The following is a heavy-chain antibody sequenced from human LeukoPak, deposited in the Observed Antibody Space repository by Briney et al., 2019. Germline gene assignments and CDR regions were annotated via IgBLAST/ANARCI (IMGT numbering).Heavy chain of an antibody. V-gene: IGHV3-30-3*01. CDR1: GFTFSSYA. Sequence: GGSLRLSCAASGFTFSSYAMHWVRQAPGKGLEWVAVISYDGSNKYYADSVKGRFTISRDNSKNTLYLQMNSLRAEDTAVYYCARDEGDYIENYHFDYWGQGTLVTVSS. D-gene: IGHD4-11*01. CDR2: ISYDGSNK. CDR3: ARDEGDYIENYHFDY. J-gene: IGHJ4*02.